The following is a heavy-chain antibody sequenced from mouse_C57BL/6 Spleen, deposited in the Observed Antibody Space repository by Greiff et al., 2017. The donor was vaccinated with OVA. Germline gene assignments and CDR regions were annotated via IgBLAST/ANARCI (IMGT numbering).Heavy chain of an antibody. CDR3: ARAPSYYYGSSYAMDY. CDR1: GYSITSGYY. Sequence: DVKLQESGPGLVKPSQSLSLTCSVTGYSITSGYYWNWIRQFPGNKLEWMGYISYDGSNNYNPSLKNRISITRDTSKNQFFLKLNSVTTEDTATYYCARAPSYYYGSSYAMDYWGQGTSVTVSS. J-gene: IGHJ4*01. V-gene: IGHV3-6*01. D-gene: IGHD1-1*01. CDR2: ISYDGSN.